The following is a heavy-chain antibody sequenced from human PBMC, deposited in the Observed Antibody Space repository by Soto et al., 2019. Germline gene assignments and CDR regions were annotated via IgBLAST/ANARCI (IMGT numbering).Heavy chain of an antibody. CDR1: GFTFSSYG. J-gene: IGHJ2*01. CDR2: ISYDGSNK. V-gene: IGHV3-30*18. Sequence: PVGSLRLSCAASGFTFSSYGMHWVRQAPGKGLEWVAVISYDGSNKYYADSVKGRFTISRDNSKNTLYLQMNSLRAEDTAVYYCAKDYYGGNSNDWYFYLWGRGTLVTVSS. D-gene: IGHD4-17*01. CDR3: AKDYYGGNSNDWYFYL.